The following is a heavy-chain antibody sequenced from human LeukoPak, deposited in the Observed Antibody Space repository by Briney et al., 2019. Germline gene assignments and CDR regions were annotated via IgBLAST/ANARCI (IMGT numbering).Heavy chain of an antibody. J-gene: IGHJ4*02. CDR3: AREFSY. CDR1: GGSVSSGSYY. V-gene: IGHV4-61*02. CDR2: ISTSGST. Sequence: SETLSLTCTVSGGSVSSGSYYWTWIRQPAGKGLEWIGRISTSGSTNYNPSLKSRVTMSLDTSKNQFSLKLSSVTAADTAVYYCAREFSYWGQGTLVTVSS.